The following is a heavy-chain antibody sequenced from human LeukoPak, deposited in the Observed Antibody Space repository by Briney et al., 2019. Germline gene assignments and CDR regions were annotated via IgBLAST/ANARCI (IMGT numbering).Heavy chain of an antibody. CDR1: GYSFTYYY. J-gene: IGHJ4*02. Sequence: ASVKVSCKASGYSFTYYYRHWLRQAPGQGLEWMGWINPKSYSTNYAQKFQGRVTMTRDTSISTAYMELSKLRSDDPAVYSCARKILVDGHRAVDFWGQGTLVTVSS. CDR3: ARKILVDGHRAVDF. CDR2: INPKSYST. V-gene: IGHV1-2*02. D-gene: IGHD3-22*01.